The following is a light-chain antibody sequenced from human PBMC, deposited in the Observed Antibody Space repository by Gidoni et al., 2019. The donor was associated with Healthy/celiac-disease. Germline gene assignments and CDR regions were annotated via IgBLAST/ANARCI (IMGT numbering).Light chain of an antibody. Sequence: EIVLTQSPATLSLYPGERATLSCRASQTVSSYLAWYQQKPGQAHRLLIYDASNRATGIPSRCSGSGSGTDFTLTISSIEPEDFAVYYCQQRSNWTPLTFGGGTKVEIK. CDR2: DAS. CDR3: QQRSNWTPLT. CDR1: QTVSSY. J-gene: IGKJ4*01. V-gene: IGKV3-11*01.